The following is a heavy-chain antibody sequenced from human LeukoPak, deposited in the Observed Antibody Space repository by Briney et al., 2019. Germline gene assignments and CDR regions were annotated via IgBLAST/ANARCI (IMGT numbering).Heavy chain of an antibody. J-gene: IGHJ5*02. Sequence: SETLSLTCAVYGGSFSGYYWSWIRQPPGKGLEWIGEINHSGSTNYNPSLKSRVTISVDTSKNQFSLKLSSVTAADTAVYYCARRTYYYGSGKFRDNWFDPWGQGTLVTVSS. CDR2: INHSGST. V-gene: IGHV4-34*01. CDR3: ARRTYYYGSGKFRDNWFDP. CDR1: GGSFSGYY. D-gene: IGHD3-10*01.